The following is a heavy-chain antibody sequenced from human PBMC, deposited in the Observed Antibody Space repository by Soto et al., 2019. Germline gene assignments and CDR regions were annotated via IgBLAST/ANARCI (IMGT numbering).Heavy chain of an antibody. Sequence: GGSLRLSCAASGFTFSNAWMSWVRQAPRKXLEWVGRIKSKTHGGPTDYAAPVKGRFTISRDDSKNTLYLQMNSLKTEDTAVYYCTSDCSGGSCYSEGYYYYGMDVWGQGTRVTVSS. J-gene: IGHJ6*02. CDR3: TSDCSGGSCYSEGYYYYGMDV. CDR1: GFTFSNAW. CDR2: IKSKTHGGPT. D-gene: IGHD2-15*01. V-gene: IGHV3-15*01.